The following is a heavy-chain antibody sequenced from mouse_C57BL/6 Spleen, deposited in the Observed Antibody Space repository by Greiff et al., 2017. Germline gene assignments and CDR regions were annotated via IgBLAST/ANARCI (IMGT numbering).Heavy chain of an antibody. CDR1: GYTFTSYW. Sequence: QVQLKQPGAELVKPGASVKLSCKASGYTFTSYWMQWVKQRPGQGLEWIGEIDPSDSYTNYNQKFKGKATLTVDTSSSTAYMQLSSLTSEDSAVYYCAIHYYGSSYGYFDVWGTGTTVTVSS. D-gene: IGHD1-1*01. V-gene: IGHV1-50*01. CDR3: AIHYYGSSYGYFDV. J-gene: IGHJ1*03. CDR2: IDPSDSYT.